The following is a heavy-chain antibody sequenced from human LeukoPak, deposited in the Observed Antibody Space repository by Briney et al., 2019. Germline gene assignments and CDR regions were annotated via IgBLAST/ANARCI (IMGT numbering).Heavy chain of an antibody. J-gene: IGHJ6*03. CDR1: GGSISSYY. V-gene: IGHV4-59*01. Sequence: KPSETLSLTCTVSGGSISSYYWSWIRQPPGKGLEWIGYIYYSGSTNYNPSLKSRVTISVDTSKNQFSLKLSSVTAADTAVYYCAREHNYDILTGYYMDVWGKGTTVTISS. CDR3: AREHNYDILTGYYMDV. D-gene: IGHD3-9*01. CDR2: IYYSGST.